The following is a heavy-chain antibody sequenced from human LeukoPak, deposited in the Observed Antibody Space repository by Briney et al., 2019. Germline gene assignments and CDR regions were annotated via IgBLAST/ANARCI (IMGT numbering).Heavy chain of an antibody. D-gene: IGHD3-10*01. J-gene: IGHJ6*03. CDR1: GFTFSSYE. Sequence: GSLRLSCAASGFTFSSYEMNWVRQPPGKGLEWIGEINHSGSTNYYPSLKSRVTISVGTYKNQFFLMLSTVTGADTAVYYCAREPGTMLRGSRRGFDDYYYYMDVWGKGTTVTVSS. CDR3: AREPGTMLRGSRRGFDDYYYYMDV. V-gene: IGHV4-34*01. CDR2: INHSGST.